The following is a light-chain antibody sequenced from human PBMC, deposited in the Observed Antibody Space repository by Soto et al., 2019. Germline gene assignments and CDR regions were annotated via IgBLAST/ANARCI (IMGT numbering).Light chain of an antibody. J-gene: IGKJ1*01. CDR1: QSTSRW. V-gene: IGKV1-5*01. CDR2: DAS. CDR3: QQYNSYLWT. Sequence: DIQMTQSPSTLSASVGDRVTITCRASQSTSRWVAWYQQKPGKPPKVLIYDASSLESGVPSRFSGSASGTEFTLTISSLQPDDFATYYCQQYNSYLWTFGQGTKVEIK.